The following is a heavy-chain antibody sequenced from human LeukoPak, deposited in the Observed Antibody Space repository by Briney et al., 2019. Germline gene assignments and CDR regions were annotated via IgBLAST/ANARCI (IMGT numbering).Heavy chain of an antibody. CDR2: IYSGGST. CDR3: ASAIQLWGGTYYYYHGMDV. CDR1: GFTVGSNY. J-gene: IGHJ6*04. Sequence: GSLRLPCAASGFTVGSNYMSWVRQAPGKGLGWVSVIYSGGSTYYADSVRVRFPISRDSAKNTLYLQMNRQRAEDTAVYYCASAIQLWGGTYYYYHGMDVWGKGATVTVSS. D-gene: IGHD5-18*01. V-gene: IGHV3-53*01.